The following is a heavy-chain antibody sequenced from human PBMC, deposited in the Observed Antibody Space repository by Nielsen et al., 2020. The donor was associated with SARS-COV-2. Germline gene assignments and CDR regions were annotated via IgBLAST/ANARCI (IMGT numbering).Heavy chain of an antibody. D-gene: IGHD3/OR15-3a*01. Sequence: GGSLRLSCAASGFTFSSYSMNWVRQAPGKGLEWVAYVSYEGSKEFYADSVKGRFTISRDFSKTTLYLQMNSLRAEDTAMYYCAKDRATFMIYFRRGGPDYWGQGTLVTVSS. CDR3: AKDRATFMIYFRRGGPDY. V-gene: IGHV3-30*18. CDR1: GFTFSSYS. J-gene: IGHJ4*02. CDR2: VSYEGSKE.